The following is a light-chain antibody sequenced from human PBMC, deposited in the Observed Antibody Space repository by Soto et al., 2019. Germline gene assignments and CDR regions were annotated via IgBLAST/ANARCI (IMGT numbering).Light chain of an antibody. CDR2: VAS. CDR1: QSIGPY. Sequence: DSQMTQSPSSLSASVGDRVTITCRASQSIGPYLSWYQEKPGTPPRLLIYVASSLESGVPSRFSGSASGTDFTLTISSLQPEDFATYYCQQSHSSPLTFGQGTKVDIK. J-gene: IGKJ1*01. V-gene: IGKV1-39*01. CDR3: QQSHSSPLT.